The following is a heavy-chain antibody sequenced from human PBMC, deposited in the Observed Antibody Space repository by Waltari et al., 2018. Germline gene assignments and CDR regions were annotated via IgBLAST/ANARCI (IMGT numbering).Heavy chain of an antibody. V-gene: IGHV4-34*01. CDR3: ARHIRGYDAFDI. CDR1: GGSFSGYW. D-gene: IGHD3-3*01. J-gene: IGHJ3*02. Sequence: PSETLSLTCAVYGGSFSGYWGSWIRQPPGKGLEWIGEISHSGRTNYNPSLKSRVTISVDTPKNQFSLKLSSVTAADTTVYYCARHIRGYDAFDIWGQGTMAIVSS. CDR2: ISHSGRT.